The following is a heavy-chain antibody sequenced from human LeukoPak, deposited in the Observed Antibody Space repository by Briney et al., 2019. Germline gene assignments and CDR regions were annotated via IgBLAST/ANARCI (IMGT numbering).Heavy chain of an antibody. Sequence: GETLRLSCAASGFTFSSYGMTWVRQAPGRGLEWVSGISGSGDNTWYADSVKGRFTISRDNSKKTLDLQMHSLRAEDTAIYYCAKASVWTMVRVVSYFDEWGQGIQVTVSS. V-gene: IGHV3-23*01. CDR3: AKASVWTMVRVVSYFDE. J-gene: IGHJ4*03. CDR1: GFTFSSYG. CDR2: ISGSGDNT. D-gene: IGHD3-10*01.